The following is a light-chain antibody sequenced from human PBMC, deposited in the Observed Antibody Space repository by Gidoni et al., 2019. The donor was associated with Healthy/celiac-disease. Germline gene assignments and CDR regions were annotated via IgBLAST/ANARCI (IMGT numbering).Light chain of an antibody. CDR3: QQRSNWPLT. CDR1: QSVSSY. Sequence: EIVLTQPPATLSLSPGDRATLSCRASQSVSSYLAWYQQNPGQAPRLLIYDASTRATGMPARFSGSGSGTDFTLTISSVEPEDFGVYYCQQRSNWPLTFGGGTKVEIK. CDR2: DAS. J-gene: IGKJ4*01. V-gene: IGKV3-11*01.